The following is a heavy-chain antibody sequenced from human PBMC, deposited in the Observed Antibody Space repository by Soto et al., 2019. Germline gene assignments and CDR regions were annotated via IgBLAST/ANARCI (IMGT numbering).Heavy chain of an antibody. CDR1: GFTLTNNG. J-gene: IGHJ6*02. CDR2: ISSDGSSK. CDR3: AKDRGLAESGRWSHYYYGMDV. Sequence: QVQLLESGGGVVQPGRSLRLSRVASGFTLTNNGMHWVRQAPGQGLEWVAVISSDGSSKYYGDSVRGRFTISRDNSKNTLFLEMNSLRSEDTAVYYCAKDRGLAESGRWSHYYYGMDVWGQGTTVTVSS. D-gene: IGHD1-26*01. V-gene: IGHV3-30*18.